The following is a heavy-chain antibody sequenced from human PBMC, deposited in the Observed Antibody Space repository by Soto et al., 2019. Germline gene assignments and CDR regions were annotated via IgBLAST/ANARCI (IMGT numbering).Heavy chain of an antibody. CDR2: INNSGRT. J-gene: IGHJ5*02. CDR3: VRDAVFASGHSNWFDP. V-gene: IGHV4-4*07. D-gene: IGHD3-10*01. Sequence: QVHLQESGPGLVKPSETLSLTCTVSGGSISSYYWSWIRQPAGKGLEWIGRINNSGRTNYNPSLRSRVTMSVDSSKNQFSLKLTSVTAADTAMYYCVRDAVFASGHSNWFDPWGQGTLVTVSS. CDR1: GGSISSYY.